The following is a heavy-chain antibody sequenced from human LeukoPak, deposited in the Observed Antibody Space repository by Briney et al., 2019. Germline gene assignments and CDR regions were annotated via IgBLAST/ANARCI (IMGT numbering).Heavy chain of an antibody. CDR2: ISVTGDIT. J-gene: IGHJ4*02. CDR1: GFTFSSYA. V-gene: IGHV3-23*01. D-gene: IGHD2-21*01. CDR3: AKSHITRYPLQYYFDL. Sequence: GGSLRLSCAASGFTFSSYATSWLRQTPQKGREWVSGISVTGDITYYADSVKRRSTIARDNSRTTLYLQLNSLRADDTAVYYCAKSHITRYPLQYYFDLWGQGAQVIVSS.